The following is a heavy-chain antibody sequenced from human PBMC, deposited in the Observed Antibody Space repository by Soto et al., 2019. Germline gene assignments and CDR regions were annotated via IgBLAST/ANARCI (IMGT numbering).Heavy chain of an antibody. V-gene: IGHV1-18*01. CDR1: GYTFTNYG. D-gene: IGHD1-1*01. J-gene: IGHJ5*02. CDR2: FSGHNGNT. CDR3: VTALQLSP. Sequence: QVQLVQSGDEVKQTGASVKVSGRASGYTFTNYGISWLRQAPGHGLFWMGWFSGHNGNTLYAQNVQGRLTLTIDTSTNTAYMELMSLKLADTAMYYCVTALQLSPWGQGTLVTVSS.